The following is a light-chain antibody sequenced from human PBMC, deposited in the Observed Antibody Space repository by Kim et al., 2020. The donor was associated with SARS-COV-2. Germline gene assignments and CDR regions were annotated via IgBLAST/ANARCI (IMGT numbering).Light chain of an antibody. V-gene: IGLV3-27*01. CDR3: YSAADNNWV. CDR2: KDS. Sequence: SYELTQPSSVSVSPGQTARITCSGNVLAKKYARWFQQKPGQAPVTVIYKDSERPSGIPERFSGSSSGTTVTLTISGAQVEDEADYYCYSAADNNWV. J-gene: IGLJ3*02. CDR1: VLAKKY.